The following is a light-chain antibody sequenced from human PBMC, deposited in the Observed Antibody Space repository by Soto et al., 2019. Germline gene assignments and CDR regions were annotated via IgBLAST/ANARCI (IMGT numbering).Light chain of an antibody. Sequence: DIQMTQSPSTLSASVGDRVTITCRASQSISSWLAWYQQKPGKAPKPPIYKASSLESGVPSRFSGSGSGTEFTLTISSLQPDDFATYYCQQYNSYSRTFGQGTKVEIK. CDR3: QQYNSYSRT. CDR1: QSISSW. V-gene: IGKV1-5*03. J-gene: IGKJ1*01. CDR2: KAS.